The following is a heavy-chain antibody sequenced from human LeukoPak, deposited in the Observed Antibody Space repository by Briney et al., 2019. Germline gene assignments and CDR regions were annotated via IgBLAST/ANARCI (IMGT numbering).Heavy chain of an antibody. J-gene: IGHJ5*02. CDR2: ISGSGGST. D-gene: IGHD3-22*01. CDR1: GFTFSSYA. V-gene: IGHV3-23*01. CDR3: ATFGDYYDSSGYS. Sequence: AGGSLRLSCVASGFTFSSYAMSWVRQAPGKGLEWVSAISGSGGSTYYADSVKGRFTISRDNSKNTLYLQMNSLRAEDTAVYYCATFGDYYDSSGYSWGQGTLVTVSS.